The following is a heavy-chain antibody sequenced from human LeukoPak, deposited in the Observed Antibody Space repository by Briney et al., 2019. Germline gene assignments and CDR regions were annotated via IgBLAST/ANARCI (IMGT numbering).Heavy chain of an antibody. CDR1: GFTFSSYW. V-gene: IGHV3-21*01. J-gene: IGHJ4*02. CDR2: ISSSGSYI. D-gene: IGHD5-12*01. Sequence: PGGSLGLSCAASGFTFSSYWMCWVRQAPGKGLEWVSSISSSGSYIYYADSVKDRFTISRDYAKNSLYLQMNSLRAEDTAVYYCASRVGGYSGYDLDYFDYWGQGTLVTVSS. CDR3: ASRVGGYSGYDLDYFDY.